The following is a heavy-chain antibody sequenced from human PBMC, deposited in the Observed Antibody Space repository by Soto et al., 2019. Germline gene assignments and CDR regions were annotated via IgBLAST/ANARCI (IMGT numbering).Heavy chain of an antibody. Sequence: EVQLVESGGGLVQPGGSLRLSCAASGFTFSDYWMHWVRQAPGKGLVWVSRINSDGSSTNYADSVKGRFTISRDNAKNTLYLQMNSLRAEDTAVYYCERGNYGGWFDPWGQGTLVTVSS. CDR1: GFTFSDYW. J-gene: IGHJ5*02. CDR3: ERGNYGGWFDP. V-gene: IGHV3-74*01. CDR2: INSDGSST. D-gene: IGHD4-17*01.